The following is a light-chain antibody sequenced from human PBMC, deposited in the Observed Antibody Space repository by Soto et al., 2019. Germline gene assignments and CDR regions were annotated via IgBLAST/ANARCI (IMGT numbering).Light chain of an antibody. J-gene: IGLJ3*02. CDR3: HSYYSSLSAV. Sequence: QSVLTQPPSVSGAPGQRVTISCTGSSSNIGAGYDVHWYQQLPGTAPKPLIFDNTNRPSGVPDRFSGSKSGTSASLAITGLQPEDEADYYCHSYYSSLSAVFGGGTKVTVL. CDR2: DNT. CDR1: SSNIGAGYD. V-gene: IGLV1-40*01.